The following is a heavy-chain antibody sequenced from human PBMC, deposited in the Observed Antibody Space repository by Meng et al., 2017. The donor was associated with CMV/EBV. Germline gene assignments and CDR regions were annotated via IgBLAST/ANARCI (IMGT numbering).Heavy chain of an antibody. D-gene: IGHD1-1*01. CDR3: ARDHSGPLSH. J-gene: IGHJ4*02. Sequence: VQQVESGGRLVQAGGSLSLSCAASGFTVSSNYMSWVRQAPGKGLEWVSVIYSGGSTYYADSVKGRFTISRDNSKNTLYLQMNSLRAEDTAVYYCARDHSGPLSHWGQGTLVTVSS. V-gene: IGHV3-66*01. CDR2: IYSGGST. CDR1: GFTVSSNY.